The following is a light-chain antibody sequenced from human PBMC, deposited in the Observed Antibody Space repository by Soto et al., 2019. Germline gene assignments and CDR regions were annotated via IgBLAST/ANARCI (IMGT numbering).Light chain of an antibody. J-gene: IGKJ1*01. Sequence: ESVLTQAPGALSLSPGERATLSCRASQSVSSSYLAWYQQKPGQAPRLLIYGASSRATGIPDRFSGSGSGTDFTLTISRLEPEDFAVYYCQQDGSSEETCGHGTKV. CDR2: GAS. CDR1: QSVSSSY. V-gene: IGKV3-20*01. CDR3: QQDGSSEET.